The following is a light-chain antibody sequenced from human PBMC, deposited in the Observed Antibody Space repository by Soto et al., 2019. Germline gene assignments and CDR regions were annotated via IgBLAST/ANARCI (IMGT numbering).Light chain of an antibody. CDR1: SSNIGNNY. CDR2: DNN. V-gene: IGLV1-51*01. Sequence: QSVLTQPPSVSAAPGQKVTISCSGSSSNIGNNYVSWYQQLPGTTPKLLIYDNNTRPSGIPVRFSGSKSGTSATLGITGLQPGDEAEYYCGTWDYGLSAGHVVFGGGTKLTVL. J-gene: IGLJ2*01. CDR3: GTWDYGLSAGHVV.